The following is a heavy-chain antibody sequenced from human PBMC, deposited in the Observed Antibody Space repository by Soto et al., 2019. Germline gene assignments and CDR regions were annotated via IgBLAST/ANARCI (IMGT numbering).Heavy chain of an antibody. Sequence: GGSLRLSCAASGFTFDDYAMHWVRQAPGKGLEWVSGISWNSGSIGYADSVKGRFTISRDNAKNSLYLQMNSLRAEDTAVYYCAKVGAYFDYWGKGTLVTVSS. CDR2: ISWNSGSI. CDR1: GFTFDDYA. V-gene: IGHV3-9*01. CDR3: AKVGAYFDY. J-gene: IGHJ4*02.